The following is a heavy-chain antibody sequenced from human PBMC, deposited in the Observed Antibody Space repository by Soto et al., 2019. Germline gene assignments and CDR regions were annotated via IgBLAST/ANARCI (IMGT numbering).Heavy chain of an antibody. J-gene: IGHJ6*02. CDR2: ISGSGGST. CDR3: AKDRGWDILTGYAYYGMDV. CDR1: GFTFSSYA. D-gene: IGHD3-9*01. Sequence: PGGSLRLSCAASGFTFSSYAMSWVRQAPGKGLEWVSAISGSGGSTYYADSVKGRFTISRDNSKNTLYLQMNSLRAEDTAVYYCAKDRGWDILTGYAYYGMDVWGQGTTVTVSS. V-gene: IGHV3-23*01.